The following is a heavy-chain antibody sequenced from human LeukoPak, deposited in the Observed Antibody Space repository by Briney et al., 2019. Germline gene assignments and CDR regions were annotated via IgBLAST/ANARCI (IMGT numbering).Heavy chain of an antibody. CDR3: ATYPKRPGSGGSLDARYYYYGMDV. CDR1: GGSISSSSYD. CDR2: IYYSGST. D-gene: IGHD2-15*01. J-gene: IGHJ6*02. Sequence: SETLSLTCTVSGGSISSSSYDWGWLRQPPGKGLEGIGRIYYSGSTYYNPSLKSRVTISVDTSKNQFSLKLSSVTAADTAVYYCATYPKRPGSGGSLDARYYYYGMDVWGQGTTVTVSS. V-gene: IGHV4-39*01.